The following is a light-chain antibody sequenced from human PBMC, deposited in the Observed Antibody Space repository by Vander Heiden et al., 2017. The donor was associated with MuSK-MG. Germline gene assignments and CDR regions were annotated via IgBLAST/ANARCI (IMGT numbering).Light chain of an antibody. CDR2: SND. V-gene: IGLV1-44*01. CDR1: NSNIGSNM. J-gene: IGLJ2*01. Sequence: QSVLTQPPSASGTPGQRVTISCSGSNSNIGSNMVNWYQQVPGTAPQLLIHSNDQRPSGVPERFSGSRSVSSASLAISGLQSDDEADYYCAAWDDSLNGVVFGGGTKLTVL. CDR3: AAWDDSLNGVV.